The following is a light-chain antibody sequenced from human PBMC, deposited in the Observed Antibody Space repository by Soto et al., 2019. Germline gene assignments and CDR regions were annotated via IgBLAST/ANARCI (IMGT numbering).Light chain of an antibody. CDR3: QEYIGFS. CDR1: QSIGSW. V-gene: IGKV1-5*03. J-gene: IGKJ2*01. Sequence: DIQMTQSPSALSASVGDRVTITCRASQSIGSWLAWLQQKPGKAPTLLVYKASNLGSDVPSRFSVSASGTEFTLTITSLQPDDFATYYCQEYIGFSFGQGTEVELK. CDR2: KAS.